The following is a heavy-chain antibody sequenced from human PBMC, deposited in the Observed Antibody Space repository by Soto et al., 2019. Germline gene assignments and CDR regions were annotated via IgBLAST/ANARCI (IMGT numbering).Heavy chain of an antibody. CDR3: ARVGYSYGYYYYYGMDV. CDR2: MNPNSGNT. Sequence: EASVKVSCKASGYTFTSYDINWVRQATGQGLEWMGWMNPNSGNTGYAQKFQGRVTITRNTSISTAYMELSSLRSEDTAVYYCARVGYSYGYYYYYGMDVWGQGTTVTVSS. CDR1: GYTFTSYD. J-gene: IGHJ6*02. D-gene: IGHD5-18*01. V-gene: IGHV1-8*01.